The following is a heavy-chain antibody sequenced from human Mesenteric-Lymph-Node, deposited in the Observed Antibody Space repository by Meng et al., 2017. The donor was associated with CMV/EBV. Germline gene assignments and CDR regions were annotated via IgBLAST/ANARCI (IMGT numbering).Heavy chain of an antibody. D-gene: IGHD3-3*01. V-gene: IGHV4-61*01. CDR2: IFYRGST. CDR1: GGSVSSGSYY. Sequence: SETLSLTCTVSGGSVSSGSYYWSWIRQPPGKGLEWIGEIFYRGSTNYNPSLESRVTISVDTSKNQFSLKLNSVTAADTAVYYCARENYDFWSGYYTPDYWGQGTLVTVSS. CDR3: ARENYDFWSGYYTPDY. J-gene: IGHJ4*02.